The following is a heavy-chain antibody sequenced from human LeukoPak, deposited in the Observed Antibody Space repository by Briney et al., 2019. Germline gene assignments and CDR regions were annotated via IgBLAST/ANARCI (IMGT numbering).Heavy chain of an antibody. J-gene: IGHJ4*02. D-gene: IGHD3-22*01. V-gene: IGHV3-23*01. Sequence: GGSLRLSCAASGFPFNSYAMNWVRQAPGKGLEWVSAISGSGGSTYYADSVKGRFTISRDNSKNTLYLQMNSLRAEDTAVYYCAKDCVYYYDSSGPYYFDYWGQGTLVTVSS. CDR2: ISGSGGST. CDR3: AKDCVYYYDSSGPYYFDY. CDR1: GFPFNSYA.